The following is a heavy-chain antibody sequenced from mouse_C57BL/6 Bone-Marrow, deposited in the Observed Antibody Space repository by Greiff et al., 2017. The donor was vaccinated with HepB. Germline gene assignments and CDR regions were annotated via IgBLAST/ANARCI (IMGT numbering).Heavy chain of an antibody. CDR2: IHPNSGST. CDR1: GYTFTSYW. D-gene: IGHD1-1*01. V-gene: IGHV1-64*01. J-gene: IGHJ4*01. CDR3: ARGFDYYGSSVYAMDY. Sequence: QVQLQQSGAELVKPGALVKLSCKASGYTFTSYWMHWVKQRPGHGLEWIGMIHPNSGSTNYNEKFKSKATLTVDKSSSTAYMQLSSLTSEDSAVYYCARGFDYYGSSVYAMDYWGQGTSVTVSS.